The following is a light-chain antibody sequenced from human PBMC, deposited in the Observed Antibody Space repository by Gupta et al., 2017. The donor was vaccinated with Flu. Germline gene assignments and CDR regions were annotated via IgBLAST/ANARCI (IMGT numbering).Light chain of an antibody. CDR1: SSNIGSNY. J-gene: IGLJ3*02. Sequence: QSVLTQPPSASGTPGQRVTISCSGSSSNIGSNYVYWYQQLPGTAPKLLIYRNNQRPSGVPDRFSGSKSGTAASLAISGLRAEDEADYYCAAEDDSRSEVFGGGTKLTVL. CDR3: AAEDDSRSEV. V-gene: IGLV1-47*01. CDR2: RNN.